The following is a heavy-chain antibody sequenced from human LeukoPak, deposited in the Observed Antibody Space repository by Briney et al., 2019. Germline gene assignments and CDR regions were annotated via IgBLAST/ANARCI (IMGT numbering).Heavy chain of an antibody. J-gene: IGHJ4*02. CDR1: GYSFTSYW. CDR3: ARQAGSGSYYPVVDY. V-gene: IGHV5-51*01. D-gene: IGHD3-10*01. Sequence: GESLKISCKGSGYSFTSYWIGWARQMPGKGLEWMGIIYPGDSDTRYSPSFQGQVTISADKSISTAYLQWSSLKASDTAMYYCARQAGSGSYYPVVDYWGQGTLVTVSS. CDR2: IYPGDSDT.